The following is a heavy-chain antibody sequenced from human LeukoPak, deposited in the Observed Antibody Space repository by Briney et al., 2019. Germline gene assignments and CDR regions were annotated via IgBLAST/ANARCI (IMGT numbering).Heavy chain of an antibody. Sequence: SETLSLTCTVSGGSISSYYWSWIRQPPGKGLEWIGYIHYSGSTNYNPSLKSRVTISVDTSKNQFSLKLSSVTAADTAVYYCAGRTTSVDYWGQGTLVTVSS. D-gene: IGHD4-17*01. J-gene: IGHJ4*02. CDR1: GGSISSYY. CDR3: AGRTTSVDY. CDR2: IHYSGST. V-gene: IGHV4-59*08.